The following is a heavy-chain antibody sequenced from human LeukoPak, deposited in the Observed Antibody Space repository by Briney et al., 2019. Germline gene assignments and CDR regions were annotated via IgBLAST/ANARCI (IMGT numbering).Heavy chain of an antibody. CDR3: ARGRLDGDYVNNWFDP. J-gene: IGHJ5*02. CDR1: GGSISSSSYY. V-gene: IGHV4-39*01. D-gene: IGHD4-17*01. CDR2: IYYSGST. Sequence: PSETLSLTCTVSGGSISSSSYYWGWIRQPPGKGLEWIGSIYYSGSTYYNPSLKSRVTISVDTSKNQFSLKLSSVTAADTAVYYCARGRLDGDYVNNWFDPWGQGTLVTVSS.